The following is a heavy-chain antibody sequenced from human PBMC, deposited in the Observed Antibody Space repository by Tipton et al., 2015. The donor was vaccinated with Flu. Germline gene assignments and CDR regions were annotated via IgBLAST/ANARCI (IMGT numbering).Heavy chain of an antibody. J-gene: IGHJ4*02. CDR3: ARQSKDGYSSFDY. CDR2: IYPGDSDT. CDR1: GYSFSTYW. Sequence: VQLVQSGAEVKKPGESLKMSCKNSGYSFSTYWIGWVRQMPGKGLEWMGIIYPGDSDTRYSPSFQGQVTISADKSISTAYLQWSSLKASDTAMYYCARQSKDGYSSFDYWGQGTLVTVSS. D-gene: IGHD5-24*01. V-gene: IGHV5-51*01.